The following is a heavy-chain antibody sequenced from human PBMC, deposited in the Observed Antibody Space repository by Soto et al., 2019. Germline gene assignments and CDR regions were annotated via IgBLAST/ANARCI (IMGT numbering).Heavy chain of an antibody. CDR2: IYSGGST. J-gene: IGHJ4*02. CDR1: GVTVSSNY. CDR3: ARHGYNYSGGDFDY. V-gene: IGHV3-66*04. D-gene: IGHD5-18*01. Sequence: EVQLVESGGGLVQPGGSLRLSCAASGVTVSSNYMSWVRQAPGKGLEWVSVIYSGGSTYYADSLKGRFTISRDNSKNTLYLQMNSLGAEDTAVYYCARHGYNYSGGDFDYRGQGALVTVSS.